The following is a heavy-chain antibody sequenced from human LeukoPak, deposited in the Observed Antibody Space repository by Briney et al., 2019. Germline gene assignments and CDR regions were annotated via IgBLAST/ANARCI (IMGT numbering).Heavy chain of an antibody. V-gene: IGHV3-23*01. J-gene: IGHJ4*02. Sequence: GGSLRLSCAASGFTFSSYAMSWVRQAPGKGLEWVSAISGSGGSTYYADSVKGRFTISRDNSKNTLYLQMNSLRAEDTAVYYCAKEGSAGYYGSGSAYDYWGQGTLVTVSS. D-gene: IGHD3-10*01. CDR1: GFTFSSYA. CDR2: ISGSGGST. CDR3: AKEGSAGYYGSGSAYDY.